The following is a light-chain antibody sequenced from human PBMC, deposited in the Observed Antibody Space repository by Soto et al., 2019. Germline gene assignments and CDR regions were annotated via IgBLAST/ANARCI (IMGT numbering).Light chain of an antibody. Sequence: QSAQTQPASVSGSPGQSITISCTGTSSDVGGYNYVSWYQQHPGKAPKLMIYDVSNRPSGVSNRFSGCKSGNTASLTISGLQAEDEADYYCSSYTSSSTLYVFGTGTKVTVL. V-gene: IGLV2-14*01. CDR1: SSDVGGYNY. CDR3: SSYTSSSTLYV. CDR2: DVS. J-gene: IGLJ1*01.